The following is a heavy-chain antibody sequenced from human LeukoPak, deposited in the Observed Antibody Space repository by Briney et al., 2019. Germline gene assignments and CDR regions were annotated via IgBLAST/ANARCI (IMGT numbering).Heavy chain of an antibody. Sequence: PSETLSLTCTVSGGSISSSSYYWGWIRQPPGKGLEWIGSIYYSGSTYYNPSLKSRVTISVDTSKNQFSLKLSSVTAADTAVYYCARRGGGSSGYYYPAFDYWGQGTLVTVSS. CDR3: ARRGGGSSGYYYPAFDY. J-gene: IGHJ4*02. V-gene: IGHV4-39*01. CDR2: IYYSGST. CDR1: GGSISSSSYY. D-gene: IGHD3-22*01.